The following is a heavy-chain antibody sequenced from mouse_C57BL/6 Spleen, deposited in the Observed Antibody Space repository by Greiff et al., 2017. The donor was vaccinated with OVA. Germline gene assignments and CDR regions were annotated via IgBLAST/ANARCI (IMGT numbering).Heavy chain of an antibody. J-gene: IGHJ4*01. Sequence: EVQLQESGPELVKPGASVKISCKASGYSFTDYNMNWVKQSNGKSLEWIGVINPNYGTTSYNQKFKGKATLTVDQSSSTAYMQLNSLTSEDSAVYYCARGYYYGSSYYAMDYWGQGTSVTVSS. D-gene: IGHD1-1*01. CDR1: GYSFTDYN. CDR2: INPNYGTT. V-gene: IGHV1-39*01. CDR3: ARGYYYGSSYYAMDY.